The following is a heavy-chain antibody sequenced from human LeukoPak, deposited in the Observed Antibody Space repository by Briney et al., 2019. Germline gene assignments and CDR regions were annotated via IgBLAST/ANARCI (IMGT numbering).Heavy chain of an antibody. J-gene: IGHJ6*03. Sequence: SETLSLTCAVSGGSISSYYWTWIRQPAGSGLEWIGRIYTSGTTDYNPSLRTRVTISVDASRNQFSLNLSSVTAADTAVYYCARWSGSVTARNYYYYMDVWGEGTTVTVSS. V-gene: IGHV4-4*07. CDR2: IYTSGTT. CDR3: ARWSGSVTARNYYYYMDV. CDR1: GGSISSYY. D-gene: IGHD6-6*01.